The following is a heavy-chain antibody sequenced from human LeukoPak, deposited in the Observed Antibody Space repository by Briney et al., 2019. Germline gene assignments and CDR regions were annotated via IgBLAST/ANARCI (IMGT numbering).Heavy chain of an antibody. V-gene: IGHV4-59*08. CDR1: GGSINSHY. Sequence: SETLSLTCIVSGGSINSHYWSWIRQTPGKGLEWIGDIHYTGTTKYNPSAKSRVTISIDTSKNQFSLELSSVTATDTAVYFCATNRVGTYDRPFDIWGQGTMVTVSS. D-gene: IGHD1-26*01. CDR2: IHYTGTT. CDR3: ATNRVGTYDRPFDI. J-gene: IGHJ3*02.